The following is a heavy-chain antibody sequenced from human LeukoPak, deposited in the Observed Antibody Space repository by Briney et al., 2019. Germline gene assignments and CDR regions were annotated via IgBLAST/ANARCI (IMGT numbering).Heavy chain of an antibody. CDR3: ARDRALRLGELSPHLDY. V-gene: IGHV4-31*03. CDR2: IYYSGST. J-gene: IGHJ4*02. D-gene: IGHD3-16*02. Sequence: SGTLSLTCTVSGGSISSGGYYWSWIRQHPGKGLEWIGYIYYSGSTYYNPSLKSRVTISVDTSKNQFSLKLSSVTAADTAVYYCARDRALRLGELSPHLDYWGQGTLVTVSS. CDR1: GGSISSGGYY.